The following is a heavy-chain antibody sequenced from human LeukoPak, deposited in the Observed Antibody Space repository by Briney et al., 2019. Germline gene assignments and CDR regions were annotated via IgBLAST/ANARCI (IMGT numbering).Heavy chain of an antibody. J-gene: IGHJ4*02. CDR3: AKDRRDYDSSGYYHY. CDR2: ISSSSSTI. V-gene: IGHV3-48*04. CDR1: GFTFSSYS. Sequence: GGSLRLSCAASGFTFSSYSMNWVRQAPGKGLEWVSYISSSSSTIYYADSVKGRFTISRDNAKNSLYLQMNSLRAEDTALYYCAKDRRDYDSSGYYHYWGQGTLVTVSS. D-gene: IGHD3-22*01.